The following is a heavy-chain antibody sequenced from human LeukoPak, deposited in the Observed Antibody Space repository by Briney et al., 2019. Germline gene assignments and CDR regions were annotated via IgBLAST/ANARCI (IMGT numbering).Heavy chain of an antibody. D-gene: IGHD3-10*01. V-gene: IGHV1-2*02. CDR1: GYTFTGYY. CDR2: INPNSGGT. Sequence: SVNVSCKASGYTFTGYYTHWVRQAPGQGREWMGWINPNSGGTNYAQKLQRRVTMTRDTSISTAYMELSRLRSDDTAVYYCARDRVLPYCSGNKPWIENSFDPSGQGTLVTVSS. J-gene: IGHJ5*02. CDR3: ARDRVLPYCSGNKPWIENSFDP.